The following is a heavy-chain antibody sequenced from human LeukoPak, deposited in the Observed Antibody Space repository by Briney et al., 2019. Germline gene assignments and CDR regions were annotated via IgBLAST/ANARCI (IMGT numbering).Heavy chain of an antibody. CDR2: IYTSGST. D-gene: IGHD3-10*01. CDR3: ASGGNYYGSGSYYGWFDP. V-gene: IGHV4-4*07. Sequence: PSETLSLTCTVSGGSISSYYWSWIRQPAGKGLEWIGRIYTSGSTNYNPSLKSRVTMSVDTSKNQFSLKLSSVTAADTAVYYCASGGNYYGSGSYYGWFDPWGQGTLVTVSS. CDR1: GGSISSYY. J-gene: IGHJ5*02.